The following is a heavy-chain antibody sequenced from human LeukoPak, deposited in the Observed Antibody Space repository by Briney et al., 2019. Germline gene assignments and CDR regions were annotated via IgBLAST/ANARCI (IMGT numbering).Heavy chain of an antibody. J-gene: IGHJ6*02. D-gene: IGHD3-10*01. Sequence: WSLRLSCAASGFTFSRYDRHWCRQAPRKGLGWVSGIGAAGYTVYPDSVQGLFTISREYAENSLYLQMTSLRAGDTAVYYCARDTMVREPYAMDVRGQGTTVTVSS. V-gene: IGHV3-13*04. CDR3: ARDTMVREPYAMDV. CDR2: IGAAGYT. CDR1: GFTFSRYD.